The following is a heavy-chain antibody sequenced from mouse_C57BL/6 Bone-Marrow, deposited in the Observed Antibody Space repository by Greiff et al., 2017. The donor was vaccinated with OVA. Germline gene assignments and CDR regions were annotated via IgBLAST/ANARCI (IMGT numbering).Heavy chain of an antibody. CDR3: ASEHYYP. V-gene: IGHV5-17*01. CDR1: GFTFSDYG. J-gene: IGHJ3*01. D-gene: IGHD1-1*01. Sequence: DVMLVESGGGLVKPGGSLKLSCAASGFTFSDYGMHWVRQAPEKGLEWVAYISSGSSTIYYADTVKGRFTISRDNAKNTLFLQMTSLRSEDTAMYYCASEHYYPWGQGTLVTVSA. CDR2: ISSGSSTI.